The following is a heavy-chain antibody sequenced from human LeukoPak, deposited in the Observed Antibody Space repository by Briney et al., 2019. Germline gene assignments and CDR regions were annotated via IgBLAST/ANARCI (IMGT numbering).Heavy chain of an antibody. D-gene: IGHD3-22*01. V-gene: IGHV1-69*05. CDR3: ASSIEYYCDSDAFDI. J-gene: IGHJ3*02. CDR2: IIPIFGTA. Sequence: SVKVSCKASGGTFSSYAISWVRQAPGQGLEWMGRIIPIFGTANYAQKFQGRVTITTDESTSTAYMELSSLRSEDTAVYYCASSIEYYCDSDAFDIWGQGTMVTVSS. CDR1: GGTFSSYA.